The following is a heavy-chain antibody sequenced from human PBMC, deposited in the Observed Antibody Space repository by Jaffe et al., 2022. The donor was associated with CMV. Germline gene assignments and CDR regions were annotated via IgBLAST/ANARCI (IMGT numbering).Heavy chain of an antibody. CDR1: GGTFSSYA. D-gene: IGHD6-19*01. CDR3: ASGEASYSSGWYAHGAFDI. Sequence: QVQLVQSGAEVKKPGSSVKVSCKASGGTFSSYAISWVRQAPGQGLEWMGGIIPIFGTANYAQKFQGRVTITADESTSTAYMELSSLRSEDTAVYYCASGEASYSSGWYAHGAFDIWGQGTMVTVSS. CDR2: IIPIFGTA. J-gene: IGHJ3*02. V-gene: IGHV1-69*01.